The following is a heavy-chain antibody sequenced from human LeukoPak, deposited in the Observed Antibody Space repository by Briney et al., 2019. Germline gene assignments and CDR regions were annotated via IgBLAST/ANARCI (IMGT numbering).Heavy chain of an antibody. D-gene: IGHD6-13*01. CDR1: GDSVSSNSAA. V-gene: IGHV6-1*01. J-gene: IGHJ5*02. CDR2: TYYRSKFYS. Sequence: SQTLSLTCAISGDSVSSNSAAWNWIRQSPSGGLEWLGRTYYRSKFYSDYAVSVKSRITINPDISKNQFSLLLNSVTPEDTAVCYCARDRGENSIAADWYFKDNWLDPWGQGTLVTVSS. CDR3: ARDRGENSIAADWYFKDNWLDP.